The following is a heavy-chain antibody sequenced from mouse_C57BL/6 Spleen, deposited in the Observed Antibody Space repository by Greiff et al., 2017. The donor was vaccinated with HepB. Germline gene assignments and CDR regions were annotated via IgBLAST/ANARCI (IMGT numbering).Heavy chain of an antibody. J-gene: IGHJ2*01. Sequence: EVKLVETGGGLVKPGGSLKLSCAASGFPFSDYGMHWVRQAPEKGLEWVAYISSGSSTIYYADTVKGRFTISRDNAKNTLFLQMTSLRSEDTAMYYCAREDYDERTLGAFDYWGQGTTLTVSS. CDR3: AREDYDERTLGAFDY. CDR2: ISSGSSTI. V-gene: IGHV5-17*01. D-gene: IGHD2-4*01. CDR1: GFPFSDYG.